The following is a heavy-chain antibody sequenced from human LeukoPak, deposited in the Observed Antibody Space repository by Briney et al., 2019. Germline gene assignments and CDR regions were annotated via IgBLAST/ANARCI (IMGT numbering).Heavy chain of an antibody. D-gene: IGHD3-3*01. J-gene: IGHJ4*02. CDR2: IHDSGST. V-gene: IGHV4-39*01. Sequence: SETLSLTCTVSGGSIISSTYYWGWIRQPPGKGLEWIGTIHDSGSTYYNPSLKSRVTISVDTSKNQFPLKLSSVTAADTAVYYCAGLFGYDQVDSWGQGTLVTVSS. CDR1: GGSIISSTYY. CDR3: AGLFGYDQVDS.